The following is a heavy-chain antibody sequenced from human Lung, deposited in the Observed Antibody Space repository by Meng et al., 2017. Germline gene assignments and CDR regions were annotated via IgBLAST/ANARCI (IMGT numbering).Heavy chain of an antibody. CDR1: GYTFTTYA. D-gene: IGHD3-10*01. CDR3: ARGHHVSTMMRGVFFDF. V-gene: IGHV1-3*01. CDR2: INAGNGNR. Sequence: ASVKVSYKASGYTFTTYAMHWVRQAPGQGLEWMGWINAGNGNRKYSQKFLGRVTITRDTSASTAYMELSSLRSEDTAVYYCARGHHVSTMMRGVFFDFWGQGTLVTVSS. J-gene: IGHJ4*02.